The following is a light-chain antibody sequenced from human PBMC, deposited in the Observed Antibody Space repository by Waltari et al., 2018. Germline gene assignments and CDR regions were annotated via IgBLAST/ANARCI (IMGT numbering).Light chain of an antibody. CDR2: GSS. V-gene: IGKV3-15*01. J-gene: IGKJ3*01. CDR3: QQYNYWPGFT. CDR1: QSIGNN. Sequence: EILMTQSPATLSVSPGERATLSCRASQSIGNNLAWYQQRPGQAPRLLIYGSSTRATSIPARVSRIGSETECTLSISSLQSEDFAVDYGQQYNYWPGFTFGPGTKVDI.